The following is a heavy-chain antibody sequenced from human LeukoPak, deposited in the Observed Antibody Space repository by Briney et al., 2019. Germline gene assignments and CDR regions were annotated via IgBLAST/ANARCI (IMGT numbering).Heavy chain of an antibody. CDR1: GFTFSSYW. D-gene: IGHD3-3*01. Sequence: GGSLRLSCAASGFTFSSYWMHWVRQAPGKGLEWVSGISGSGGSTYYADSVKGRFTISRDNSKNTLYLQMNSLRAEDTAVYYCAKVDGITIFEVFDYWGQGTLVTVSS. V-gene: IGHV3-23*01. CDR3: AKVDGITIFEVFDY. CDR2: ISGSGGST. J-gene: IGHJ4*02.